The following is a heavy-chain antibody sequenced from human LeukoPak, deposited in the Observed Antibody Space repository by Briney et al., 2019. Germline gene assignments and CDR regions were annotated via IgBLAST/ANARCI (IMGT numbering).Heavy chain of an antibody. CDR3: ARRRDGYNPELDY. CDR1: GFTFSRSA. J-gene: IGHJ4*02. V-gene: IGHV3-30*04. CDR2: ISNDGMRK. D-gene: IGHD5-24*01. Sequence: GGSLRLSCAASGFTFSRSAMHWGRQPPGKGLEWMAVISNDGMRKFHADSVKGRFTISRDNSKNTLYLQMDSLTTEDTALYYCARRRDGYNPELDYWGQGTGVTVSS.